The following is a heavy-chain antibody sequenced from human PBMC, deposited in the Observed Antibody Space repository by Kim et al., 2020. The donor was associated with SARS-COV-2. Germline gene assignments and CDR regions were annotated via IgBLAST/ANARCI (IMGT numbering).Heavy chain of an antibody. D-gene: IGHD2-15*01. CDR3: ARDRPKVALYGMDV. V-gene: IGHV1-18*01. Sequence: ASVKVSCKASGYTFTSYGITWVRQAPGQGLEWMGWISAYNGNTNYAQKLQGRVTMTTDTSTSTAYMELRSLRSDDTAVYYCARDRPKVALYGMDVWGQGTTVTVSS. J-gene: IGHJ6*02. CDR1: GYTFTSYG. CDR2: ISAYNGNT.